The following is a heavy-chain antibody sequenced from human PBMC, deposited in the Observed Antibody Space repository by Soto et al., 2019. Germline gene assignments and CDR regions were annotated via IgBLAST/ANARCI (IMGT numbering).Heavy chain of an antibody. J-gene: IGHJ6*02. CDR3: AKLSTVTNYYGMDV. Sequence: QVQLVESGRGVVQPGRSLRLSCAASGFTFSSYGMHWVRQAPGKGLEWVAVISYDGSNKYYADSVKGRFTISRDNSKNTLYLQMNSLRAEDTAVYYCAKLSTVTNYYGMDVWGQGTTVTVSS. CDR1: GFTFSSYG. D-gene: IGHD4-4*01. V-gene: IGHV3-30*18. CDR2: ISYDGSNK.